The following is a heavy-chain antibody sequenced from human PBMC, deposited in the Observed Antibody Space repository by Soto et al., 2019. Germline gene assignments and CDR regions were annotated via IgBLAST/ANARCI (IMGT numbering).Heavy chain of an antibody. CDR2: IKGDASTT. CDR3: ARGGSGYYYMDV. D-gene: IGHD1-26*01. CDR1: GFTFSNYW. Sequence: EVQLVESGGGLVQPGGSLRLSCEASGFTFSNYWIHWVRQAPGKGLVWLSRIKGDASTTNYADSVMGRFTISRENAKNTLYLQMNSLRAEDTAVYYCARGGSGYYYMDVWGKGITVTVSS. J-gene: IGHJ6*03. V-gene: IGHV3-74*01.